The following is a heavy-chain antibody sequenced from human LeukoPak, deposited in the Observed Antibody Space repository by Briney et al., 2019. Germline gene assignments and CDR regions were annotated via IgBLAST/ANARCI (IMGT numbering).Heavy chain of an antibody. CDR3: ATCSYYYDSSGYYYYYYMDV. V-gene: IGHV3-53*01. CDR2: IYSGGST. CDR1: GSTVSSNY. Sequence: GGSLRLSCAASGSTVSSNYMSWVRQAPGKGLEWVSVIYSGGSTYYADSVKGRFTISRDNSKNTLYLQMNSLRAEDTAVYYCATCSYYYDSSGYYYYYYMDVWGKGTTVTVSS. D-gene: IGHD3-22*01. J-gene: IGHJ6*03.